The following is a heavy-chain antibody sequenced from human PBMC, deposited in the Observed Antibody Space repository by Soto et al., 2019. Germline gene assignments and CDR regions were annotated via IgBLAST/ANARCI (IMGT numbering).Heavy chain of an antibody. Sequence: SETLCLTCTVSGGSISSYYWSWIRQPPGKGLEWIGYIYYSGSTNYNPSLKSRVTISVDTSKNQFSLKMSSVTAADTAVYYCARLATRYYFDYWGQGTQVTV. CDR2: IYYSGST. CDR1: GGSISSYY. J-gene: IGHJ4*02. CDR3: ARLATRYYFDY. V-gene: IGHV4-59*01. D-gene: IGHD1-1*01.